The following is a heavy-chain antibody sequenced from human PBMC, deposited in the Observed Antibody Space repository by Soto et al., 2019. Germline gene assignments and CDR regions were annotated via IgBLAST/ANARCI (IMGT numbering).Heavy chain of an antibody. D-gene: IGHD3-3*01. Sequence: GGSLRLCFAASGFTFSSYSMNWVRQAPGKGLEWISYISTTSSSIYYADSVKGRFTISRDNAKNSLFLQMNSLRDEDTAVYYCARKGVAFDYWGQGALVTVSS. CDR2: ISTTSSSI. V-gene: IGHV3-48*02. CDR1: GFTFSSYS. CDR3: ARKGVAFDY. J-gene: IGHJ4*02.